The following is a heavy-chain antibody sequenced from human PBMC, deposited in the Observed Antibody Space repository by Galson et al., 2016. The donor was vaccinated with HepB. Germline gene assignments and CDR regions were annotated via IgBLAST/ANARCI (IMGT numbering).Heavy chain of an antibody. Sequence: SETLSLTCTVSRDSVSNSYYWSWIRQPPGKGLEWIGYVYYSGGTVYNPSLQSRLTISVDTSQNQFSMKLRSVTAADTAVYYCARTSGNPSHFDLWGQGTLVTVSS. CDR1: RDSVSNSYY. D-gene: IGHD3-10*01. CDR2: VYYSGGT. CDR3: ARTSGNPSHFDL. V-gene: IGHV4-59*02. J-gene: IGHJ4*02.